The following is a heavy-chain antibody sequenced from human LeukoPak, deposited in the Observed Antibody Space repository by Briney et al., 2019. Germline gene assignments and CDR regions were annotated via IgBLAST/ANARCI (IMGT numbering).Heavy chain of an antibody. Sequence: ASVKVSCKVSGYTLTELSMHWVRQAPGKGLEWMGGFDPEDGETIYAQKFQGRVTMTEDTSTDTAYMELSSLRSEDTAVYYCATALIGASVIFAFDIWGQGTMVTVSS. CDR3: ATALIGASVIFAFDI. V-gene: IGHV1-24*01. J-gene: IGHJ3*02. D-gene: IGHD3-10*01. CDR2: FDPEDGET. CDR1: GYTLTELS.